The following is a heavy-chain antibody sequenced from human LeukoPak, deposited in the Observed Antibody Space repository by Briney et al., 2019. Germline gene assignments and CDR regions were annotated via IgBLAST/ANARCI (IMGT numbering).Heavy chain of an antibody. D-gene: IGHD3-9*01. V-gene: IGHV3-23*01. CDR2: ISGSGGST. CDR1: GFTFSSYA. Sequence: TGGSLRHSCAASGFTFSSYAMSWVRQAPGKGLEWVSAISGSGGSTYYADSVKGRFTISRDNSKNTLYLQMNSLRAEDTAVSYCAKDPARYFDWLLQAEYFQHWGQGTLVTVSS. CDR3: AKDPARYFDWLLQAEYFQH. J-gene: IGHJ1*01.